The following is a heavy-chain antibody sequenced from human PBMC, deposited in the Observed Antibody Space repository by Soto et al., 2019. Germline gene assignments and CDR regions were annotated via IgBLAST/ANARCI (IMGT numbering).Heavy chain of an antibody. CDR1: GGSFCGYY. J-gene: IGHJ4*02. Sequence: SETLSLTCAVYGGSFCGYYWTWTRQPPGTGLEWIGEINHSGSTNYNPSLKSRVTISVDTSKNQFSLKLTSVTAADTAVYYCARDKITGLFDYWGQGTLVTVSS. D-gene: IGHD2-8*02. V-gene: IGHV4-34*01. CDR3: ARDKITGLFDY. CDR2: INHSGST.